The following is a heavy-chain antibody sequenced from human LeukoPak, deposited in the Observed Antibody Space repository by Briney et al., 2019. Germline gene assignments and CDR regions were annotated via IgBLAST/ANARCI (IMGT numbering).Heavy chain of an antibody. Sequence: GGSLRLSCAAPGFTFSSSAMTWVRQAPGKGLEWVSSISGRGDDTYSADSVKGRFTISRDNSKNTLYLQMNSLRAEDTAVYYCAKGQSRDDFWSGYLPHFDYWGQGTLVTVFS. CDR2: ISGRGDDT. V-gene: IGHV3-23*01. D-gene: IGHD3-3*01. CDR3: AKGQSRDDFWSGYLPHFDY. J-gene: IGHJ4*02. CDR1: GFTFSSSA.